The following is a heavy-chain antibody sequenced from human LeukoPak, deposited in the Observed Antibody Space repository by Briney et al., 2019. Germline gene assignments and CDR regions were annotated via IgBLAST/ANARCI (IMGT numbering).Heavy chain of an antibody. CDR3: ARESDSGSYYLGYFDY. D-gene: IGHD1-26*01. J-gene: IGHJ4*02. CDR2: IRNKANSYTT. V-gene: IGHV3-72*01. Sequence: GGSLRLSCAASGFAFSDHYMDWVRRAPGKGLEWVGRIRNKANSYTTEYAASVKGRFTISRDDSKNSLYLQMNSLKCEDTAVYYCARESDSGSYYLGYFDYWGQGTLVTVSS. CDR1: GFAFSDHY.